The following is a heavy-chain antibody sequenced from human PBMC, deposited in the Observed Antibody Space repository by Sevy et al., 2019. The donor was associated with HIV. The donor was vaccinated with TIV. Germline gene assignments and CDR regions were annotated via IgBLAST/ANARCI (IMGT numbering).Heavy chain of an antibody. J-gene: IGHJ4*02. CDR3: AKRTIAGDHFDY. D-gene: IGHD7-27*01. CDR2: ISWDVSNK. CDR1: GFTFSGYG. V-gene: IGHV3-30*18. Sequence: GGSLRLSCAGSGFTFSGYGMHWVRQAPGKGLEWLAVISWDVSNKYYADSVKGRFTISRDNSKNTLYLQMNSLRAEDTAVYYCAKRTIAGDHFDYWGQGTLVTVSS.